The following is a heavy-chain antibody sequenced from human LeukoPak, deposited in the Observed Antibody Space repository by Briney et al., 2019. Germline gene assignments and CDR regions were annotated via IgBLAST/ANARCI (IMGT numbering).Heavy chain of an antibody. CDR2: ILYSGTT. Sequence: KSSETLSLTCTVSVGSIDNYYWSWIRQPPGEGLEWIRHILYSGTTSYTPSLKSRVTISLDTSKKQFTLKLTSVTAADTAVYYCARDLELGYWGQGILVTVSS. V-gene: IGHV4-59*01. CDR1: VGSIDNYY. D-gene: IGHD6-13*01. CDR3: ARDLELGY. J-gene: IGHJ4*02.